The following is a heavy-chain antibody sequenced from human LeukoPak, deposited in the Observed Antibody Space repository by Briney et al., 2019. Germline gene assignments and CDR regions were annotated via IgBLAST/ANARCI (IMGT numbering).Heavy chain of an antibody. Sequence: GRSLRLSCGASGFTFSSYGMHWVRQAPGKGLEWVAVISYDGSNKYYADSVKGRFTISRDNSKNTLYLQMNSLRAEDTAVYYCAKLDGGNSGAFDIWGQGTMVTVSS. CDR2: ISYDGSNK. CDR3: AKLDGGNSGAFDI. V-gene: IGHV3-30*18. D-gene: IGHD2-21*02. CDR1: GFTFSSYG. J-gene: IGHJ3*02.